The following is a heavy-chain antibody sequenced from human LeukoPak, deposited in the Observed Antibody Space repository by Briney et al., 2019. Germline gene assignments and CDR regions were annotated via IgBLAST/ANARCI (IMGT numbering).Heavy chain of an antibody. CDR3: ARDLLPGALDYLDH. CDR2: IAHDETNR. CDR1: GFTFGIYA. D-gene: IGHD2-15*01. J-gene: IGHJ4*02. V-gene: IGHV3-30*04. Sequence: PGGSLRLSCAASGFTFGIYAMHCVRQAPGKGLEWVAVIAHDETNRFYADSVKGRLIISRDNSMNTLYLRMNNLRPEDTAVYFCARDLLPGALDYLDHWGQGTLVTVSS.